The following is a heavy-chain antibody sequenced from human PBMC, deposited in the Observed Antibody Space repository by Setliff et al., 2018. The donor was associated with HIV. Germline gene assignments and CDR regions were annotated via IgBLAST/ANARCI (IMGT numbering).Heavy chain of an antibody. CDR1: GFTFSNAW. J-gene: IGHJ4*02. CDR3: ASKGRDVYTLEAPG. D-gene: IGHD3-3*01. V-gene: IGHV3-15*01. Sequence: PGGSLRLSCAASGFTFSNAWMSWVRQAPGKGLEWVGRIKSKTDGGTADYAAPVKGRFTISRDDSKNTVYLQMNSLKPEDTAVYYCASKGRDVYTLEAPGWGQGTLVTVSS. CDR2: IKSKTDGGTA.